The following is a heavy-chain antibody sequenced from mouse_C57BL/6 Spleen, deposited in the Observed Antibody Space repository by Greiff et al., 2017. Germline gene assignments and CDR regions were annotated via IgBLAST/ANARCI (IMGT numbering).Heavy chain of an antibody. J-gene: IGHJ4*01. Sequence: EVQGVESGPELVKPGASVKMSCKASGYTFTDYNMHWVKQSHGKSLEWIGYINPNNGGTSYNQKFKGKATLTVNKSSSTAYMELRSLTSEDSAVYYCALGSSYDYAMDYWGQGTSVTVSS. D-gene: IGHD1-1*01. V-gene: IGHV1-22*01. CDR3: ALGSSYDYAMDY. CDR2: INPNNGGT. CDR1: GYTFTDYN.